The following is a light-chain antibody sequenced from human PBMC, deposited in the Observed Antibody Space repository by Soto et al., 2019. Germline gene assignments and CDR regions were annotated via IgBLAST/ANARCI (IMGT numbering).Light chain of an antibody. J-gene: IGKJ5*01. Sequence: DIQMTQSPSTLSASVGDRVAITCRASQSISNHLNWYQQKPGKAPKLLIFAASSLQSGVPSRFSGSRSGPDFTLTISSLQPEDFATYYCQQANSFPPTFGQGTRLEIK. CDR2: AAS. V-gene: IGKV1-39*01. CDR3: QQANSFPPT. CDR1: QSISNH.